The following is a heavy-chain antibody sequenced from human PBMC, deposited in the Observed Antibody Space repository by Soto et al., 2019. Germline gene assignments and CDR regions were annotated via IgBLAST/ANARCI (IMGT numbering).Heavy chain of an antibody. CDR2: ISGSGGSP. V-gene: IGHV3-23*01. D-gene: IGHD3-10*01. Sequence: GGSLILSCAASGFTFSSYAMSWVREAPGKGLEWVSAISGSGGSPYYADSVKGRFTISRDNSKNTLYLQMNSLRPADTAVYYCAKGRYYRRAGIGYFDLWCPGALVTVS. CDR1: GFTFSSYA. J-gene: IGHJ2*01. CDR3: AKGRYYRRAGIGYFDL.